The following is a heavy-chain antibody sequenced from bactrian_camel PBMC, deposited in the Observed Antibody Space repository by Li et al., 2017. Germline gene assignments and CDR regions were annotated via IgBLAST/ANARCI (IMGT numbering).Heavy chain of an antibody. D-gene: IGHD1*01. J-gene: IGHJ4*01. CDR2: QDTDGST. CDR1: GDTNNKHC. V-gene: IGHV3-3*01. CDR3: AADQVLSSLPWAIKHRRWSQRDAYPY. Sequence: QVQLVESGGDSVQAGVSLRLSCSVSGDTNNKHCIGWFRQAPGKEREGLVAQDTDGSTCYADSVKARFSISKDNSKNILYLQMNSLEPEDTAMYYCAADQVLSSLPWAIKHRRWSQRDAYPYWGQGTQVTVS.